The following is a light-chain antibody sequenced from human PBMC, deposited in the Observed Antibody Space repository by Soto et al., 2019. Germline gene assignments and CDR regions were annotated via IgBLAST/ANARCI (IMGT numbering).Light chain of an antibody. CDR1: SSDVGGYNY. J-gene: IGLJ1*01. V-gene: IGLV2-14*01. CDR2: DVS. CDR3: SSYTSSSTPG. Sequence: QSVLTQPASVSGSPGQSITISCTGTSSDVGGYNYVSWYQPHPGKAPKLMIYDVSNRPSGVSNRFSGSKSGNTASLTISGLQAEDEEYYYCSSYTSSSTPGFGTGTKLTVL.